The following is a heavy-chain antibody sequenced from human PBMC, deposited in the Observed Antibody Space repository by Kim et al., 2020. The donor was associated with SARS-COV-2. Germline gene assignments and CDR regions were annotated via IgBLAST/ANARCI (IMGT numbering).Heavy chain of an antibody. V-gene: IGHV4-59*01. CDR1: GGSISSYY. CDR2: IYYSGST. Sequence: SETLSLTCTVSGGSISSYYWSWIRQPPGKGLEWIGYIYYSGSTNYNPSLKSRVTISVDTSKNQLSLKLSSVTAADTAVYYCARGGGGFYDILTGYFRPQYYFDYWGQGTLVTVSS. CDR3: ARGGGGFYDILTGYFRPQYYFDY. J-gene: IGHJ4*02. D-gene: IGHD3-9*01.